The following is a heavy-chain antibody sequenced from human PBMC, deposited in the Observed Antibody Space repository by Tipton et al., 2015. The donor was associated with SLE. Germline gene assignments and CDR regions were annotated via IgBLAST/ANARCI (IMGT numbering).Heavy chain of an antibody. CDR1: GYTFTSHW. D-gene: IGHD6-13*01. V-gene: IGHV1-18*04. CDR3: ARDVPASGSHLLDS. CDR2: ISAYNGNT. Sequence: QLVQSGAEVKKPGESLKISCEGSGYTFTSHWIAWVRQMPGKGLEWMAWISAYNGNTDYAQKLRGRVTVTTDTSTNTAYLELRSLTSDDTALYYCARDVPASGSHLLDSWGQGTLVTVSS. J-gene: IGHJ4*02.